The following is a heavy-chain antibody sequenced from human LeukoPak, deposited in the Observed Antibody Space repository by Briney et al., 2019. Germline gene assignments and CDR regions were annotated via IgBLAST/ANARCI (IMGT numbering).Heavy chain of an antibody. CDR3: ARVLDYGDYVGWFDP. J-gene: IGHJ5*02. CDR1: GGSISSHY. Sequence: SETLSLTCTVSGGSISSHYWSWIRQPPGKGLEWIGYIYYSGSTNYNPSLKSRVTISVDTSKNQFSLKLSSVTAADTAVYYCARVLDYGDYVGWFDPWGQGTLVTVYS. CDR2: IYYSGST. V-gene: IGHV4-59*11. D-gene: IGHD4-17*01.